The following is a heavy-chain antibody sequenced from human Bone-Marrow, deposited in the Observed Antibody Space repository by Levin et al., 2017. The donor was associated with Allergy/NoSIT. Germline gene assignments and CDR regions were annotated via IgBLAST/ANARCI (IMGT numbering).Heavy chain of an antibody. Sequence: GGSLRLSCAASGFPFSTYGIYWVRQAPGKGLEWVALITSDGSAEFYADSVKGRFTISRDNSRETLYLQMNSLRPDDTAVYYCAKGGDMDVWGTGTTVTVSS. V-gene: IGHV3-30*18. CDR2: ITSDGSAE. CDR3: AKGGDMDV. J-gene: IGHJ6*03. CDR1: GFPFSTYG.